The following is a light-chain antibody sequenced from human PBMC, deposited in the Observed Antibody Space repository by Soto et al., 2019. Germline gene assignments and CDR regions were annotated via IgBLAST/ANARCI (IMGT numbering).Light chain of an antibody. V-gene: IGKV3-20*01. CDR3: QQYGNARWT. CDR2: GAS. CDR1: QSVSSSY. Sequence: EIVFTQSPGTLSLSPGERATLSCRASQSVSSSYLAWYQQKPGQAPRLLTYGASSRATGIPDRFSGSGSGTHFTLTISRLEPEDFAVYYCQQYGNARWTFGQGTKVDIK. J-gene: IGKJ1*01.